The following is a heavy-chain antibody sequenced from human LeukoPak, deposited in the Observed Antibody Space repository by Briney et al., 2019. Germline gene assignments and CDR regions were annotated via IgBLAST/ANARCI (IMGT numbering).Heavy chain of an antibody. D-gene: IGHD6-13*01. Sequence: GASVKVSCKASGYTFTSYDINWVRQATGQGLEWMGWMNPNSGNTGYAQKFQGRVTITRNTSISTAYMGLSSLRSEDTAVYYCARGSSSGWSLDYWGQGTLVTVSS. CDR2: MNPNSGNT. V-gene: IGHV1-8*03. CDR3: ARGSSSGWSLDY. J-gene: IGHJ4*02. CDR1: GYTFTSYD.